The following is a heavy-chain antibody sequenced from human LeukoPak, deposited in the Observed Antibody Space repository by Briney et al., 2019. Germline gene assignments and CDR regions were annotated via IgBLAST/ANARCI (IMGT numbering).Heavy chain of an antibody. J-gene: IGHJ4*02. CDR1: GFTFSSYW. CDR3: ARDRIQLWPSPDY. CDR2: IKQDGSEK. Sequence: GGSLRLSCAASGFTFSSYWMSWVRQAPGKGLEWVANIKQDGSEKYYVDSVKGRFTISRDNAKNSLYLQMNSLRAEDTAVYYCARDRIQLWPSPDYWGQGTLVTVSS. D-gene: IGHD5-18*01. V-gene: IGHV3-7*01.